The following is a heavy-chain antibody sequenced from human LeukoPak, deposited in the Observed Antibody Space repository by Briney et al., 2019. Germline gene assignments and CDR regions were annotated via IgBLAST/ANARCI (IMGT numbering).Heavy chain of an antibody. D-gene: IGHD3-10*01. CDR3: ASNYWYYYGSGSDDAFDI. J-gene: IGHJ3*02. CDR1: GFTFTRYW. CDR2: IKQDGSEK. V-gene: IGHV3-7*03. Sequence: PGGSLRLSCAASGFTFTRYWMTWVRQAPGKGLECVANIKQDGSEKHYVDSVKGRFTISRDNAKNSLYLQMNSLRAEDTAVYYCASNYWYYYGSGSDDAFDIWGQGTMVTVSS.